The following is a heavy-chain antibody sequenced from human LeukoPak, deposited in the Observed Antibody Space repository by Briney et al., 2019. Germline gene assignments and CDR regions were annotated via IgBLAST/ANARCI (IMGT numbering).Heavy chain of an antibody. V-gene: IGHV4-34*01. J-gene: IGHJ4*02. Sequence: SETLSLTCAVYGGSFSGYYWSWIRQPPGKGLEWIGEINHSGSTNYNPSLKSRVTISVDTSKNQFSPKLSSVTAADTAVYYCARGPVYSSSWYDYWGQGTLVTVSS. CDR3: ARGPVYSSSWYDY. CDR2: INHSGST. D-gene: IGHD6-13*01. CDR1: GGSFSGYY.